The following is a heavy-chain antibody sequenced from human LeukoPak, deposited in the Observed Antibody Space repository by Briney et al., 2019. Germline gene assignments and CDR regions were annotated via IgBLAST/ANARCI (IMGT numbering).Heavy chain of an antibody. V-gene: IGHV3-11*04. CDR1: GFTFSDYY. CDR3: ARFSSSWDGYYFDY. J-gene: IGHJ4*02. CDR2: ISSSGSNI. Sequence: GGSLRLSCAASGFTFSDYYMSWIRQAPGKGLEWVSYISSSGSNIYYADSVKGRFTISRDNAKNSLYLQMNSLRAEDTAVYYCARFSSSWDGYYFDYWGQGTLVTVSS. D-gene: IGHD6-13*01.